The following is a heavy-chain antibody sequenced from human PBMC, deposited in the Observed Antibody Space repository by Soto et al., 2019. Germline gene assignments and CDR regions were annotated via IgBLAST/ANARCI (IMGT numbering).Heavy chain of an antibody. CDR1: GGSISSSNW. J-gene: IGHJ4*02. Sequence: SETLSLTCAVSGGSISSSNWWSWVRQPPGKGLEWIGEIYHSESTNYNPSLKSRVTISVDKSKNQFSLRLSSVTTADTALYYCARTTAVPNTLRSRYFFDYWGQGTLVTVSS. CDR2: IYHSEST. D-gene: IGHD4-17*01. CDR3: ARTTAVPNTLRSRYFFDY. V-gene: IGHV4-4*02.